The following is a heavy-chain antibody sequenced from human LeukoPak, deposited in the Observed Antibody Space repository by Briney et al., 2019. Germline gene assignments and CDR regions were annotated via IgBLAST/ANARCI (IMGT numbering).Heavy chain of an antibody. D-gene: IGHD6-19*01. J-gene: IGHJ4*02. V-gene: IGHV1-46*01. CDR1: GYTFTSYY. Sequence: GASVKVSCKASGYTFTSYYMHWVRQALGQGLEWMGIINTSGGSTSYAQKFQGRVTMTRDTSTSTVYMELSSLRSEDTAVYYCAREDSSGWYVFDYWGQGTLVTVSS. CDR2: INTSGGST. CDR3: AREDSSGWYVFDY.